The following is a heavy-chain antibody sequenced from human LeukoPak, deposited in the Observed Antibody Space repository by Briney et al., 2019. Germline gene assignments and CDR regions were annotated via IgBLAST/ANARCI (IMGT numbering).Heavy chain of an antibody. Sequence: SETLSLTCTVSGGSISSSSYYWGWIRQPPGKGLEWIGSIYYSGSTYYNPSLKSRVTISVDTSKNQFSLKLSSVTAADTAVYYCARDRDPGYCSGGSCYATFGAFDIWGQGTMVTVSS. V-gene: IGHV4-39*07. CDR2: IYYSGST. CDR1: GGSISSSSYY. D-gene: IGHD2-15*01. CDR3: ARDRDPGYCSGGSCYATFGAFDI. J-gene: IGHJ3*02.